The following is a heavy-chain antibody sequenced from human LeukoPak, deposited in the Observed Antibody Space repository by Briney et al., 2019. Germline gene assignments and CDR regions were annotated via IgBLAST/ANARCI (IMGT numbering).Heavy chain of an antibody. J-gene: IGHJ4*02. V-gene: IGHV3-23*01. CDR2: ISGSGGST. D-gene: IGHD1-26*01. CDR1: GFTFSSYA. CDR3: ARAAGGSYSANDY. Sequence: GGSLRLSCAASGFTFSSYAMSWVRQAPGKGLEWVSAISGSGGSTYYADSVKGRFTISRDNAKNSLYLQMNSLRAEDTAVYYCARAAGGSYSANDYWGQGTLVTVSS.